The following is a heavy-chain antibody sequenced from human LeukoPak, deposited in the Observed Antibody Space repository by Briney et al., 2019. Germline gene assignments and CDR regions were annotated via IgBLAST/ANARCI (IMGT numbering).Heavy chain of an antibody. Sequence: ASVKVSCKASGYTFTGYYMHWVRQAPGQGLEWMGWINPNSGGTNYAQKFQGRVTMTRDTSISTAYMELSRLRSDDTAVYYCARTYNWNDPYYYYYMDVWGKGTTVTVSS. CDR3: ARTYNWNDPYYYYYMDV. D-gene: IGHD1-20*01. J-gene: IGHJ6*03. CDR1: GYTFTGYY. V-gene: IGHV1-2*02. CDR2: INPNSGGT.